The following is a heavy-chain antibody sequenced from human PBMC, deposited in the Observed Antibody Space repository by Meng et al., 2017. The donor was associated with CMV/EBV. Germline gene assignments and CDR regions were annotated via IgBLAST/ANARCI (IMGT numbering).Heavy chain of an antibody. CDR1: GGSISSSSYY. CDR3: ARDSAVAGVVDY. J-gene: IGHJ4*01. CDR2: IYYSGST. V-gene: IGHV4-39*07. D-gene: IGHD6-19*01. Sequence: LQRQESGPGRVKPSETLSLTGTFSGGSISSSSYYWGWIRQPPGKGLEWIGSIYYSGSTYYNPSLKSRVTISVDTSKNQFSLKLSSVTAADTAVYYCARDSAVAGVVDYWGQGTLVTVSS.